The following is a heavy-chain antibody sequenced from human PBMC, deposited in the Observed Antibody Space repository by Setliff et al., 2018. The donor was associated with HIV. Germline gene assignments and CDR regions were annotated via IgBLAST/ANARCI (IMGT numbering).Heavy chain of an antibody. CDR3: ARVRFFDRIGYFARPYYYLDS. V-gene: IGHV4-34*01. CDR1: DGSFSGYY. D-gene: IGHD3-22*01. CDR2: ISHSGSP. Sequence: SETLSLTCAVNDGSFSGYYWTWIRQPPGKGLEWIGEISHSGSPNYNPSIKSRVTMSRDTSKNQLPLSLSSVTDADTAVYYCARVRFFDRIGYFARPYYYLDSWGQGTLVTVSS. J-gene: IGHJ4*02.